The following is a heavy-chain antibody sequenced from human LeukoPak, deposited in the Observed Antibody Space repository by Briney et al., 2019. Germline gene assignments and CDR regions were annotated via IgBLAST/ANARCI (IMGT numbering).Heavy chain of an antibody. V-gene: IGHV1-3*01. CDR3: ARKYYDILTGYSHLDY. CDR2: INVGNGNT. J-gene: IGHJ4*02. CDR1: GYTFTSYA. Sequence: GASVKVSCKASGYTFTSYAMHWVRQAPGQRLEWMGWINVGNGNTKYSQKFQGRVTITRDTSASTAYMELSSLRSEDTAVYYCARKYYDILTGYSHLDYWGRGTLVTVSS. D-gene: IGHD3-9*01.